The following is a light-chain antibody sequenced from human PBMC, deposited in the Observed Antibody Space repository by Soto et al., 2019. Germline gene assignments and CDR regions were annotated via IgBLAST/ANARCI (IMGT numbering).Light chain of an antibody. CDR1: QSISSW. V-gene: IGKV1-5*01. CDR2: DAS. Sequence: DLQMTQSPSTLSASVGDRVTITCRASQSISSWLAWYQQKPGKAPKLLNYDASSLETGVPSRFSGSRSGTEFTLTISSLQPDDFAAYYCQQYNSYPLTFGGGTKMEIK. CDR3: QQYNSYPLT. J-gene: IGKJ4*01.